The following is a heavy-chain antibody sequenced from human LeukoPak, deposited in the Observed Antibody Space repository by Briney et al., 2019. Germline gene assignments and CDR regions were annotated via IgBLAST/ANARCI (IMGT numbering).Heavy chain of an antibody. D-gene: IGHD4-17*01. Sequence: PGGSLRLSCAASGFTFSNAWMTWVRQAPGRGLEWVGRIKSKTDGGTTDYAAPVKGRFTISRDDSQNTLYLQMNSLKTEDTAIYFCTTDKASGDFLYWGQGTLVTVSS. CDR1: GFTFSNAW. V-gene: IGHV3-15*01. CDR2: IKSKTDGGTT. J-gene: IGHJ4*02. CDR3: TTDKASGDFLY.